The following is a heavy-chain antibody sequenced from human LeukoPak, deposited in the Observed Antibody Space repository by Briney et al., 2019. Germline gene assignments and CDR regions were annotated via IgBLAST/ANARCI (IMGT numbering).Heavy chain of an antibody. CDR2: ISSSGSTI. Sequence: GGSLRLSCAASGFTFSSYEMNWVRQAPGKGLEWVSYISSSGSTIYYADSVKARFTISRDNAENSLYLQMNSLRAEDAAVYYCAELGITMSAGVWGKGTTVTISS. J-gene: IGHJ6*04. D-gene: IGHD3-22*01. CDR3: AELGITMSAGV. V-gene: IGHV3-48*03. CDR1: GFTFSSYE.